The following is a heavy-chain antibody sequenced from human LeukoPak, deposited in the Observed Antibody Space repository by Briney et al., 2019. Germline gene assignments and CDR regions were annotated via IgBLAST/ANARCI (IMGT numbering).Heavy chain of an antibody. J-gene: IGHJ5*02. V-gene: IGHV5-51*01. D-gene: IGHD3-22*01. CDR3: ARRAYYYDSSGSIGHRFDP. CDR1: GYSFTSYW. CDR2: IYPGDSDT. Sequence: GESLKISCKGSGYSFTSYWIGWVRQMPGKGLEWMGIIYPGDSDTRYSPSFQGQVTISADKSISTAYLQWSSLKASDTAMYYCARRAYYYDSSGSIGHRFDPWGQGTLVTVSS.